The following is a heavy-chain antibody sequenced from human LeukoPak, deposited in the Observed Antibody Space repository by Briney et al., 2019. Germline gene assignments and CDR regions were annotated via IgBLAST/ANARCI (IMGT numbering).Heavy chain of an antibody. CDR2: ISGSGGST. D-gene: IGHD1-26*01. Sequence: GGSLRLSCAASGFTFSSYAMGWVRQAPGEGLEWVSAISGSGGSTYYADSVKGRFTISRDNSKNTLYLQMNSLRAEDTAVYYCAKDLVGATFFFDYWGQGTLVTVSS. CDR3: AKDLVGATFFFDY. V-gene: IGHV3-23*01. CDR1: GFTFSSYA. J-gene: IGHJ4*02.